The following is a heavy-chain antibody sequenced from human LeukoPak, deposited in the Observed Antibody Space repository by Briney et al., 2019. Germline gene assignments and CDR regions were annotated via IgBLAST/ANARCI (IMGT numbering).Heavy chain of an antibody. J-gene: IGHJ4*02. V-gene: IGHV2-5*02. Sequence: SGPTLLKPTQTLTLTCTFSGFSLSTSGVGVGWIRQPPGKALEWLAVIYWDDDKRYSPSLKTRLTITKDTSKNQVVLTMTNMDPVDTATYYCARSPYSSSSIDYWGQGTLVTVSS. D-gene: IGHD6-6*01. CDR2: IYWDDDK. CDR3: ARSPYSSSSIDY. CDR1: GFSLSTSGVG.